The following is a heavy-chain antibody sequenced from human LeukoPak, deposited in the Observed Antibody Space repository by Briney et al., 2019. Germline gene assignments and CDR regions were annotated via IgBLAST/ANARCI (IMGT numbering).Heavy chain of an antibody. CDR3: ARISSATSTVTSPDFDY. J-gene: IGHJ4*02. CDR2: IIPSFGTA. Sequence: SVKVSCKASGGTFSSYAISWVRQAPGQGLEWMGGIIPSFGTANYAQKFQGRVTITADESTSTAYMELSSLRSEDTAVYYCARISSATSTVTSPDFDYWGQGTLVTVSS. D-gene: IGHD4-17*01. V-gene: IGHV1-69*13. CDR1: GGTFSSYA.